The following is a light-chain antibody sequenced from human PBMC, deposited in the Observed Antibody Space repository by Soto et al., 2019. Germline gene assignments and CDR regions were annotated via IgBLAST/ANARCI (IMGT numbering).Light chain of an antibody. J-gene: IGKJ3*01. CDR1: QRISSY. Sequence: EIVLTQSPATLSLSPGESATLSCRASQRISSYLAWYQQKPGQAPRLLIYDASNRATGIPARFSGSGSGTDFTLTISSLEPEDFAVYYCQQRSNWVTFGPGTKVDLK. V-gene: IGKV3-11*01. CDR3: QQRSNWVT. CDR2: DAS.